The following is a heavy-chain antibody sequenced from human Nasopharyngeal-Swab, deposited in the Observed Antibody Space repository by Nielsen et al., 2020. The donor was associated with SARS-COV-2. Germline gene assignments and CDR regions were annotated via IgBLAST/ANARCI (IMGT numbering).Heavy chain of an antibody. V-gene: IGHV4-61*02. Sequence: LRLSCNVSGAPITSGSYYWSWVRQPAGKGLEYIGRVYLSGSTNYNPSLESRVTISVDTSKNQFSLKLSSVTAADTAVYYCARDAPDYSYFYYMDVWGKGTTVTVSS. CDR2: VYLSGST. CDR1: GAPITSGSYY. J-gene: IGHJ6*03. CDR3: ARDAPDYSYFYYMDV.